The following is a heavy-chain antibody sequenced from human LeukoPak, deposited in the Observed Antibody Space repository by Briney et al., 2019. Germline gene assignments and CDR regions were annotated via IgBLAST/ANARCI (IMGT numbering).Heavy chain of an antibody. V-gene: IGHV4-34*01. J-gene: IGHJ4*02. Sequence: SETLSLTCAVYGGSFSGYYWSWIRQPPGKGLEWIGEINHSGSANYNPSLKSRVTISVDTSKNQFSLKLSSVTPADTAVYYCARGDLKSGSNWGQGTLVTVSS. CDR2: INHSGSA. CDR3: ARGDLKSGSN. D-gene: IGHD3-3*01. CDR1: GGSFSGYY.